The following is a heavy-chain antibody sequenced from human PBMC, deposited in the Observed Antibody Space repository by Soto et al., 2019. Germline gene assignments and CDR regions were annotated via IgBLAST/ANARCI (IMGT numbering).Heavy chain of an antibody. V-gene: IGHV3-48*03. CDR1: GFTFSTYE. CDR3: ARDGYDSSGDSEYFQY. J-gene: IGHJ1*01. CDR2: ISSSGSSI. Sequence: HPGGSVRLSCAASGFTFSTYEMNWVRHAPGKGLEWISYISSSGSSIYYADSVKGRFTISRDNAWNSLHLQMNSLRVEDTAVYYCARDGYDSSGDSEYFQYWGQGTLVTVSS. D-gene: IGHD3-22*01.